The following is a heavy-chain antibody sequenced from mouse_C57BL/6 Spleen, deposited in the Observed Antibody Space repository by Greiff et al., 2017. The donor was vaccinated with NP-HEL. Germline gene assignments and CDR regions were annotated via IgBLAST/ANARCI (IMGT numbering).Heavy chain of an antibody. Sequence: VQLQQPGAELVKPGASVKLSCKASGYTFTSYWMQWVKQRPGQGLEWIGEIDPSDSYTNYNQKFNGKATLTVDTSSSTAYMQLSSLTSEDSAFYYCARGRGDEDYWGQGTTLTVSS. CDR2: IDPSDSYT. V-gene: IGHV1-50*01. CDR3: ARGRGDEDY. J-gene: IGHJ2*01. CDR1: GYTFTSYW.